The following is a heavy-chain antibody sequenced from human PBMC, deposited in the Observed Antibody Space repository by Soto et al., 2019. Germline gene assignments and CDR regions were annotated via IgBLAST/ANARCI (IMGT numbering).Heavy chain of an antibody. J-gene: IGHJ4*02. Sequence: ASVKVSCKASGGTFSSYAISWVRQAPGQGLEWMGGIIPIFGTANYAQKFQGRVTITADESTSTAYMELSSLRSEDTAVYYCARGGIAARAASFDYWGQGTLVTVSS. D-gene: IGHD6-6*01. CDR3: ARGGIAARAASFDY. V-gene: IGHV1-69*13. CDR1: GGTFSSYA. CDR2: IIPIFGTA.